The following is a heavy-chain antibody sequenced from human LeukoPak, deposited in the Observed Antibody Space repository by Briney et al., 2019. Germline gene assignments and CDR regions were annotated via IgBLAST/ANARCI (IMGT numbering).Heavy chain of an antibody. Sequence: GASVTVSCKASGYTFTSYGISWVRPAPGQGLEWLGWISAYNGNTNYAQKLQGRVTITTDTSTSTAYMELRSLRSDDTAVYYCARGLLSDGYGKDVWGQGTTVTVSS. D-gene: IGHD2/OR15-2a*01. CDR3: ARGLLSDGYGKDV. V-gene: IGHV1-18*01. CDR1: GYTFTSYG. J-gene: IGHJ6*02. CDR2: ISAYNGNT.